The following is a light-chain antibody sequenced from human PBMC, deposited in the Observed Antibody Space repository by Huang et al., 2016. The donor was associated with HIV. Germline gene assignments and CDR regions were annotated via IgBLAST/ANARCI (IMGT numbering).Light chain of an antibody. J-gene: IGKJ2*01. Sequence: EIVLTQSPATLSLSPGERATLSCRASQSVGGYLAWYQQKPGQAPSLLIYDTSTRATGIPTRFSGSGSETDFTLTVSSLEPEDFAVYYCQHPGSFGQGTKVDIK. CDR2: DTS. CDR3: QHPGS. V-gene: IGKV3-11*01. CDR1: QSVGGY.